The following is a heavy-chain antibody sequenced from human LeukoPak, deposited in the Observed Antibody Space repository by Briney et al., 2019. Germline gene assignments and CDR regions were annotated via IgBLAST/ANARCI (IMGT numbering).Heavy chain of an antibody. CDR3: ARAGENCSGGSCYSELVY. D-gene: IGHD2-15*01. CDR1: GFSVSNTY. CDR2: IYYSGST. J-gene: IGHJ4*02. V-gene: IGHV4-30-4*08. Sequence: LRLSCAASGFSVSNTYMSWGRQPPGKGLEWIGYIYYSGSTYYNPSLKSRVTISVDTSKNQFSLKLSSVTAADTAVYYCARAGENCSGGSCYSELVYWGQGTLVTVSS.